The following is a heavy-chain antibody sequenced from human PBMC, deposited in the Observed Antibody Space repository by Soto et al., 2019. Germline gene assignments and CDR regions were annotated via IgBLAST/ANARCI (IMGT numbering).Heavy chain of an antibody. CDR2: ISAHNGNT. V-gene: IGHV1-18*01. Sequence: QVHLVQSGAEVKKPGASVKVSCKGSGYAFTTYGITWVRQAPGQGLEWMGWISAHNGNTNYAQKLQGRVTVTRDTSTSTADMELSSRRSDDTAVYYCARGRYGDYWGQGSLVTVSS. J-gene: IGHJ4*02. D-gene: IGHD1-1*01. CDR3: ARGRYGDY. CDR1: GYAFTTYG.